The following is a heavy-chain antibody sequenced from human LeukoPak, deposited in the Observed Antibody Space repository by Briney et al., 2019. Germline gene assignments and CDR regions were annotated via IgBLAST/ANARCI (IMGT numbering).Heavy chain of an antibody. CDR1: GYTLTGYY. CDR3: AAALDFDYSMISDY. CDR2: INLNSGGA. D-gene: IGHD4-11*01. J-gene: IGHJ4*02. V-gene: IGHV1-2*02. Sequence: GTAKASCRASGYTLTGYYMNWGRQAPGQGLKWMGGINLNSGGANYAQKFQGRVTITRDTSISTSYLELRWLLSEHRAVSSVAAALDFDYSMISDYRGQGTLVTVSS.